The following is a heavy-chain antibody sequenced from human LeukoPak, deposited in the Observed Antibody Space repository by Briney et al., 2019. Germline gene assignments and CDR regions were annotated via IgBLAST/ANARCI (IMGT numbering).Heavy chain of an antibody. D-gene: IGHD2-2*01. J-gene: IGHJ3*02. V-gene: IGHV4-59*01. CDR3: ARDQRCSSISCPVPSGAFDI. Sequence: SETLSLTCTVSGGSISSYYWSWIRQPPGKGLEWIGYIYYSGSTNYNPSLKSRVTISVDTSKNQFSLKLSSVTAADTAVYYCARDQRCSSISCPVPSGAFDIWGQGTMVTVSS. CDR2: IYYSGST. CDR1: GGSISSYY.